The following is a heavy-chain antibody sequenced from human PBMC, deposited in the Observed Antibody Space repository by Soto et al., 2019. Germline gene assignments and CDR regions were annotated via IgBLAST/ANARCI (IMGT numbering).Heavy chain of an antibody. V-gene: IGHV4-39*07. J-gene: IGHJ4*02. CDR2: IYYSGST. D-gene: IGHD2-15*01. CDR1: GGSISSSDYY. CDR3: STGHCSGGPCCPGGVEY. Sequence: SETLSLTCTVSGGSISSSDYYWGWIRQPPGKGLEWIGSIYYSGSTYYNQSLKNQVTISVDTSKNQYSMKLSSVTAADTAVYFCSTGHCSGGPCCPGGVEYWGQGALVTVSS.